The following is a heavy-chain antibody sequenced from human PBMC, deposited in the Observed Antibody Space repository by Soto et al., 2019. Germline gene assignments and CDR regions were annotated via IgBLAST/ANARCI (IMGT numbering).Heavy chain of an antibody. CDR2: ISYDGSNK. CDR1: VFTFSSYA. V-gene: IGHV3-30-3*01. D-gene: IGHD4-17*01. CDR3: AREVHDYGDYGGSNWFDP. Sequence: WVLRLSCAASVFTFSSYAMHWVRQAPGKGLEWVAVISYDGSNKYYADSVKGRFTISRDNSKNTLYLQMNSLRAEDTAVYYCAREVHDYGDYGGSNWFDPRGQGTLVTVSS. J-gene: IGHJ5*02.